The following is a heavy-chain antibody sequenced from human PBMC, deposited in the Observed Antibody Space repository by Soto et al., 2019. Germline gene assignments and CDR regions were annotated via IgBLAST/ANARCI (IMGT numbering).Heavy chain of an antibody. D-gene: IGHD3-3*01. CDR3: AKDPRVLRFLEWLPNRYYFDY. CDR1: GFTFSSYA. Sequence: GGSLRLSCAASGFTFSSYAMSWVRQAPGKGLEWVSAISGSGGSTYYADSVKGRFTISRDNSKNTLYLQMNSLRAEDTAVYYCAKDPRVLRFLEWLPNRYYFDYWGQGTLVTVSS. J-gene: IGHJ4*02. CDR2: ISGSGGST. V-gene: IGHV3-23*01.